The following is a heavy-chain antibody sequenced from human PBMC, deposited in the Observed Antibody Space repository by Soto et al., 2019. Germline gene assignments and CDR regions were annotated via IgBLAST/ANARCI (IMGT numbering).Heavy chain of an antibody. V-gene: IGHV4-59*01. J-gene: IGHJ4*02. Sequence: PSETLSLTCTVYGGSISSYYWSWIRQPPGKGLEWIGYIYYSGSTNYNPSLKSRVTISVDTSKNQFSLKLSSVTAADTAVYYCAGGSTSTAMATGYWGQGTLVTVSS. D-gene: IGHD5-18*01. CDR3: AGGSTSTAMATGY. CDR1: GGSISSYY. CDR2: IYYSGST.